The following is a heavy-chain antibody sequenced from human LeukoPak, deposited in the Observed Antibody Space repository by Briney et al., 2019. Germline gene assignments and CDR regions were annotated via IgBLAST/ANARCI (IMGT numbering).Heavy chain of an antibody. V-gene: IGHV4-59*11. CDR3: ARLVAYCDKVSCSGS. J-gene: IGHJ4*02. Sequence: PETLSLTCTVSGASISNHYWNLVRQSPGKGLEWIGYVYYSGSTNYNPSLQSRVTISVNTSKNQFSLNLSSLTAADTAVYYCARLVAYCDKVSCSGSWGQGTVVSVSS. CDR1: GASISNHY. D-gene: IGHD2-21*01. CDR2: VYYSGST.